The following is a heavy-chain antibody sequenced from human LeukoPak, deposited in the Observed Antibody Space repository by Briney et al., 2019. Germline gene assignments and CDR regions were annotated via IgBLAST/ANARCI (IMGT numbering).Heavy chain of an antibody. CDR3: ARGPYFDILTHHSAGDY. CDR1: GFTFSTYG. V-gene: IGHV3-64*01. Sequence: GGSLRLSCAASGFTFSTYGMHWVRQAPGKGLEYVSAISSNGGDTYYANSMKGRFTISEDNSKNPLYLQMGRLSAEDMAVYYCARGPYFDILTHHSAGDYWGQGTLVTVSS. J-gene: IGHJ4*02. CDR2: ISSNGGDT. D-gene: IGHD3-9*01.